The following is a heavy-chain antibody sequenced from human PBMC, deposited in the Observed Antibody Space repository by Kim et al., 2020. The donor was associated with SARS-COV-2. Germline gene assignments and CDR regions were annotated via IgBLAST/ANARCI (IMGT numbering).Heavy chain of an antibody. J-gene: IGHJ5*02. CDR3: ARGVSSAWTLRAWFDP. D-gene: IGHD6-19*01. Sequence: SETLSLTCAVSGGSISSSSWWSWVRQFPGKGLEWIGEIDHSGSTNYNASLKSRVTISVDMSKNQFSLKLRSVTAADTAVYYCARGVSSAWTLRAWFDPWGQGTLVTVSS. CDR2: IDHSGST. V-gene: IGHV4-4*02. CDR1: GGSISSSSW.